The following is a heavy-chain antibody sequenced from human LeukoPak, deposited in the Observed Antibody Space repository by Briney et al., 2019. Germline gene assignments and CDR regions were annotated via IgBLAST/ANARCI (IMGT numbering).Heavy chain of an antibody. CDR3: AKAPYNYERINYYYYMDV. V-gene: IGHV3-11*01. CDR1: RVTPTSYCT. CDR2: NSSSGSTI. D-gene: IGHD5-18*01. Sequence: TLRPSPAASRVTPTSYCTGAVRDAPGGRVWSGSYNSSSGSTIYYADSVRGRFTISRDNAKNSLYLQMNSLRAEDTAVYYCAKAPYNYERINYYYYMDVWGKGTTVTVSS. J-gene: IGHJ6*03.